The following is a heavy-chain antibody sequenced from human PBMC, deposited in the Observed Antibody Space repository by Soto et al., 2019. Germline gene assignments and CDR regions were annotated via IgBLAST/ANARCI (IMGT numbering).Heavy chain of an antibody. Sequence: EVQLAESGGGLVQPGGSLRLSCAASGFTFSSYSMNWVRQAPGKGLEWVSYISGSSTIIYYADSVKGRFAISRDNAKNSLYLQMNSLRDEDTGVYYCARDPKGLYWGQGTLVTVSS. CDR3: ARDPKGLY. V-gene: IGHV3-48*02. J-gene: IGHJ4*02. CDR1: GFTFSSYS. CDR2: ISGSSTII.